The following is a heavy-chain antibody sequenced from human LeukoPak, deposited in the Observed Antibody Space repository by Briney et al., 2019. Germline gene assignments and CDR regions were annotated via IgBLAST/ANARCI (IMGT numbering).Heavy chain of an antibody. J-gene: IGHJ4*02. CDR2: IQTSGST. CDR3: ATNYTAVSAFVS. CDR1: GGSINSYY. Sequence: SETLSLTCTVSGGSINSYYWNWIRQPAGKGLEWIGHIQTSGSTKYNPSLKSRVTMSIDTSKNQFSLNLYSVTAADTAVYYCATNYTAVSAFVSWGQGTLVTVSS. V-gene: IGHV4-4*07. D-gene: IGHD6-19*01.